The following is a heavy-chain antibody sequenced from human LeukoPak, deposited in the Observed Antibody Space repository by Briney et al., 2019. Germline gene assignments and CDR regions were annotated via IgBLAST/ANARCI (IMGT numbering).Heavy chain of an antibody. CDR1: GGSFSGYY. Sequence: SETLSLTCAVYGGSFSGYYWSWIRQPPGKGLEWIGEINHSGSTNYNPSLKSRVTISADTSKNQFSLKLSSVTAADTAVYYCARGRKYQLLYWFDPWGQGTLVTVSS. J-gene: IGHJ5*02. CDR2: INHSGST. CDR3: ARGRKYQLLYWFDP. D-gene: IGHD2-2*01. V-gene: IGHV4-34*01.